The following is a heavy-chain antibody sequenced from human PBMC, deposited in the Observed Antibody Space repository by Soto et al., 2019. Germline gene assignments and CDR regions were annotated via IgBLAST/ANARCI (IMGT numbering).Heavy chain of an antibody. Sequence: HPGGALRLSCAASGFTFSSYAMSWVRQAPGKGLEWVSAISGSGGSTYYADSVKGRFTISRDNSKNTLYLQMNSLRAEDTAVYYCAKDRRAKAAQNYYYYGMDVWGQGTTVTVSS. J-gene: IGHJ6*02. V-gene: IGHV3-23*01. CDR1: GFTFSSYA. CDR2: ISGSGGST. D-gene: IGHD6-6*01. CDR3: AKDRRAKAAQNYYYYGMDV.